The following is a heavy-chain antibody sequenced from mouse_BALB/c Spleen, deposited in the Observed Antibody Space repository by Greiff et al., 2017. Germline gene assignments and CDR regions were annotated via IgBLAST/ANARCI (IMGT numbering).Heavy chain of an antibody. J-gene: IGHJ4*01. D-gene: IGHD2-4*01. V-gene: IGHV1-9*01. CDR1: GYTFSSYW. CDR2: ILPGSGST. Sequence: QVQLQQSGAELMKPGASVKISCKATGYTFSSYWIEWVKQRPGHGLEWIGEILPGSGSTNYNEKFKGKATFTADTSSNTAYMQLSSLTSEDSAVYYCARVIYYDYDDGSYYSMDYWGQGTSVTVSS. CDR3: ARVIYYDYDDGSYYSMDY.